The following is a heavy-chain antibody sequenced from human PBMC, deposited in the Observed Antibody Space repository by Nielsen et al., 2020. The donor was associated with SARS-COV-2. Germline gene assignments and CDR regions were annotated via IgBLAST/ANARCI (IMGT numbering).Heavy chain of an antibody. CDR2: INPSGGST. J-gene: IGHJ4*02. CDR3: ARDVNLTGYYSY. CDR1: GYTFTSYY. V-gene: IGHV1-46*01. D-gene: IGHD3-9*01. Sequence: ASVKVSCKASGYTFTSYYMHWVRQAPGQGLEWMGVINPSGGSTSYAQKFQGRVTMTRDTSTSTVYMELSSLRSEDTAVYYCARDVNLTGYYSYWGQGTLVTASS.